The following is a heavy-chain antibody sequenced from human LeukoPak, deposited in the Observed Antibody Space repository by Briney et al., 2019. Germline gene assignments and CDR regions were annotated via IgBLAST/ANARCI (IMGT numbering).Heavy chain of an antibody. Sequence: VASVKVSCKASGYTFTCYDINWVRQATGQGLEWMGWMNPNSGNTGYAQKFQGRVTITRNTSISTAYMELRSLRSDDTAMYYCARGLQKFYFDSSGRGFDYWGQGTLVTVSS. J-gene: IGHJ4*02. V-gene: IGHV1-8*03. CDR2: MNPNSGNT. CDR1: GYTFTCYD. D-gene: IGHD3-22*01. CDR3: ARGLQKFYFDSSGRGFDY.